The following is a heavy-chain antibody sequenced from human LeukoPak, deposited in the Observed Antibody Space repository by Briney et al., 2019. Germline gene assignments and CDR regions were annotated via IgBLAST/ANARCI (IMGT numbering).Heavy chain of an antibody. J-gene: IGHJ4*02. CDR1: GFTFSSYW. V-gene: IGHV3-7*01. CDR2: IKQDGSEK. CDR3: AGVFVWGQQLVEVVDH. D-gene: IGHD6-13*01. Sequence: GGSLRLSCAASGFTFSSYWMSWVRQAPGKGLEWVANIKQDGSEKYYVDSVKGRFTISRDNAKNSLYLQMNSLRAEDTAVYYCAGVFVWGQQLVEVVDHWGQGALVTVSS.